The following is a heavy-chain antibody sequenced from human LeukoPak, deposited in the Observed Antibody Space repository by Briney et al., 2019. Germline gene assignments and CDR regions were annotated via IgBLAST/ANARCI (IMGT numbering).Heavy chain of an antibody. V-gene: IGHV3-9*01. CDR2: ISWNSGSI. J-gene: IGHJ4*02. CDR3: AKSYYDFWSGPTNLDY. CDR1: GFTFDDYA. D-gene: IGHD3-3*01. Sequence: PGRSLRLSCAASGFTFDDYAMHWVRQAPGKGLEWVSGISWNSGSIGYADSVKGRFTISRDNAKNSLYLQMNSLRAEDTALYYCAKSYYDFWSGPTNLDYWGQGTLVTVSS.